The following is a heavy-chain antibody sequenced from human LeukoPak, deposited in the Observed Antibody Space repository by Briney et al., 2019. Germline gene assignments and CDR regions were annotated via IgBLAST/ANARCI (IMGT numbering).Heavy chain of an antibody. CDR1: GFTFRSYW. V-gene: IGHV3-7*01. D-gene: IGHD2-15*01. Sequence: GGSLRLSCAASGFTFRSYWMSWVRQAPGKGLEWVANMKLDGSEEYYVDSVKGRFTISSDNAINSLYLQMNSLRVDDTAVYYCARWARYCSSGSCYSWFDPWGQGTLVTVSS. J-gene: IGHJ5*02. CDR2: MKLDGSEE. CDR3: ARWARYCSSGSCYSWFDP.